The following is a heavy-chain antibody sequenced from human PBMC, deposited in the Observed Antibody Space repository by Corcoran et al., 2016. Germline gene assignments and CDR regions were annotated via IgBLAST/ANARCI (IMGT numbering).Heavy chain of an antibody. D-gene: IGHD3-9*01. Sequence: QVQLVQSGAEVKKPGSSVKVSCKASGGTFSSSAISWVRQAPGQGLEWMGGIIPIFGTANYAQKFQGRVTITADESTSTAYMELSSLRSEASVVYYCARDLGYDILTGRQGWCDPWVQGTLVTVSS. CDR2: IIPIFGTA. V-gene: IGHV1-69*01. J-gene: IGHJ5*02. CDR1: GGTFSSSA. CDR3: ARDLGYDILTGRQGWCDP.